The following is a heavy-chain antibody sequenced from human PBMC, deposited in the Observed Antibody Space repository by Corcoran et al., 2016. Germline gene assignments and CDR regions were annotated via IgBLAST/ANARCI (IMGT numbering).Heavy chain of an antibody. J-gene: IGHJ4*01. V-gene: IGHV1-8*01. CDR3: ARRVVVSSSPVAVAGTYYSDY. D-gene: IGHD2-21*01. CDR1: GYTFTTYD. Sequence: QVQLVQSGAEVKKPGASVKVSCKASGYTFTTYDINWVRQAPGQGLEWMGWMNPNSGHRGYAQKFKGRLTMTRNNSISTAYMELNSLRSEDTAMYYCARRVVVSSSPVAVAGTYYSDYWDHGSLVTVSS. CDR2: MNPNSGHR.